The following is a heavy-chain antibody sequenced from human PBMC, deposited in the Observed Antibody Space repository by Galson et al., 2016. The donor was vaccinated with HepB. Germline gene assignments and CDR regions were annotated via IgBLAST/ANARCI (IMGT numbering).Heavy chain of an antibody. J-gene: IGHJ6*03. D-gene: IGHD3-3*02. Sequence: SLRLSCAASGLTFRKYDMSWVRQAPEKGLEWVSGISGSGDITYYADSVKGRFTISRDNSRNTLFLQMNSLSAEDTALYYCASPTAFFSSSYMDVWGKGTTVTVSS. CDR3: ASPTAFFSSSYMDV. CDR2: ISGSGDIT. CDR1: GLTFRKYD. V-gene: IGHV3-23*01.